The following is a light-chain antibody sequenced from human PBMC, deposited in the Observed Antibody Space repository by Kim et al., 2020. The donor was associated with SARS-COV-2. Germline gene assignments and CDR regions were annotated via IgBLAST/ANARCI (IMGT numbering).Light chain of an antibody. CDR2: EVT. Sequence: QSVVAQPASMSGSPGQSITISCAGTSSDIGAYNFISWYQQHPGKAPKVIIYEVTNRPTGVSNRFSGSQSGYTASLTIYGLQAEDEADYYCSAHSSASSFVFGTGTKVTVL. CDR3: SAHSSASSFV. CDR1: SSDIGAYNF. V-gene: IGLV2-14*03. J-gene: IGLJ1*01.